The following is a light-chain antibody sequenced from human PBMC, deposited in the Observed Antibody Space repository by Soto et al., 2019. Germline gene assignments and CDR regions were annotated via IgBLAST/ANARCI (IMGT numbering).Light chain of an antibody. CDR3: QQANSFPLT. CDR2: GAS. J-gene: IGKJ5*01. Sequence: DIQMTQSPSFVSASVGDRVTITCRASQGISRWLAWYQQRPGKAPELLIYGASSLQSGVPSRFSAIASGTDFTLTISSLQPEDFATYYCQQANSFPLTFGQGTRLEIK. V-gene: IGKV1-12*01. CDR1: QGISRW.